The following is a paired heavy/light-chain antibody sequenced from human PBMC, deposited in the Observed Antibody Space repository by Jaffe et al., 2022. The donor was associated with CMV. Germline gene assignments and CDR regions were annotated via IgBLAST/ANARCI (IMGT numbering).Light chain of an antibody. CDR2: NVS. CDR3: TSYTRSTTWM. CDR1: SSDVGGFNY. V-gene: IGLV2-14*03. J-gene: IGLJ3*02. Sequence: QSALTQPASVSGSPGQSITISCTGTSSDVGGFNYVSWYQQHPGKAPKLIIYNVSHRPSGVSNRFSGSKSGNTASLTISGLQAEDEADYYCTSYTRSTTWMFGGGTKLTVL.
Heavy chain of an antibody. J-gene: IGHJ3*02. CDR1: GYTLTDLS. Sequence: QVQLVQSGAEVKKPGASVKVSCKVSGYTLTDLSMHWVRQAPGRGLEWMARFDPEDGEIIYAQNFQGRVTMTEDTSTDTAYMELSSLRSEDTAVYYCAIVRPTYFSDSNGHDVFDIWGQGTMVTVFS. CDR3: AIVRPTYFSDSNGHDVFDI. V-gene: IGHV1-24*01. CDR2: FDPEDGEI. D-gene: IGHD3-22*01.